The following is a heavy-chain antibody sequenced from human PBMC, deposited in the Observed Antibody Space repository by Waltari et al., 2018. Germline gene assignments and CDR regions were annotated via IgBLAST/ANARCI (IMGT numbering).Heavy chain of an antibody. Sequence: EVQLVESGGGLVKPGGSLRLSCAASGFTFSNAWMSWVRQAPGKGLEWVGRIKSKTDGGTTDYAAPVKGRFTISRDDSKNTLYLQMNSQKTEDTAVYYCTTDQYGDSIFWGYWGQGTLVTVSS. CDR1: GFTFSNAW. J-gene: IGHJ4*02. CDR3: TTDQYGDSIFWGY. CDR2: IKSKTDGGTT. D-gene: IGHD4-17*01. V-gene: IGHV3-15*01.